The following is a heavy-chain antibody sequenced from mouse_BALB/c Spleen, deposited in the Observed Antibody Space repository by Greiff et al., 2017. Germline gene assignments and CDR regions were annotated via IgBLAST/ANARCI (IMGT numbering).Heavy chain of an antibody. D-gene: IGHD2-4*01. J-gene: IGHJ1*01. CDR1: GFTFSNYW. V-gene: IGHV6-6*02. CDR2: IRLKSNNYAT. CDR3: TRGLRRWYFDV. Sequence: EVQLQESGGGLVQPGGSMKLSCVASGFTFSNYWMNWVRQSPEKGLEWVAEIRLKSNNYATHYAESVKGRFTISRDDSKSSVYLQMNNLRAEDTGIYYCTRGLRRWYFDVWGAGTTVTVSS.